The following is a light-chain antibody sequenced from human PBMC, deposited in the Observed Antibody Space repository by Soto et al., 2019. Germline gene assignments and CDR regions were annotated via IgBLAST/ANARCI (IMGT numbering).Light chain of an antibody. V-gene: IGLV2-14*01. CDR3: NSYASSSARV. CDR1: SSDVGAFNY. Sequence: QSALTQPASVSGSPGQSITISCTGTSSDVGAFNYVSWYQQYPGKAPKLIIYEVTNRPSGVSNRFSGSKSGNTASLTISGLWTEDEADYYCNSYASSSARVFGGGTKLTVL. J-gene: IGLJ3*02. CDR2: EVT.